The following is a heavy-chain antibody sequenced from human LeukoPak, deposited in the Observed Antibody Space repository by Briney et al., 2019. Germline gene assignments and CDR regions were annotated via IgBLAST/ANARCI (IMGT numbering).Heavy chain of an antibody. CDR1: GYTFTGYY. J-gene: IGHJ4*02. V-gene: IGHV1-2*02. D-gene: IGHD3-16*01. CDR3: ARDSFGHDNDFDY. Sequence: GASVKVSCKASGYTFTGYYIHWVRQAPGQGLEWMGWINPNSGGTNYAQKFQGRVTMTRDTSISTAYMELSRLRSDDTAVYYCARDSFGHDNDFDYWGQGTLVTVSS. CDR2: INPNSGGT.